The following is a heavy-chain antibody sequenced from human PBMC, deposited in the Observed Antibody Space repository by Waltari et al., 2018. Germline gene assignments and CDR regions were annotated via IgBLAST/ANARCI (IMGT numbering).Heavy chain of an antibody. Sequence: QVQLQESGPGLVKPSETLSLTCAVSGYSISSGYYWGWIRQPPGKGLEWIGSIYHSGRTYYNPSLKSRVTISVDTSKNQFSLKLSSVTAADTAVYYCARPAYSSGWYWDYWGQGTLVTVSS. CDR1: GYSISSGYY. CDR2: IYHSGRT. J-gene: IGHJ4*02. D-gene: IGHD6-19*01. V-gene: IGHV4-38-2*01. CDR3: ARPAYSSGWYWDY.